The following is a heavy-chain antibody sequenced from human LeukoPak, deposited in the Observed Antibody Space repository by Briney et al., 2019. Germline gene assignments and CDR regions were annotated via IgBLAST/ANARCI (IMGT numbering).Heavy chain of an antibody. Sequence: SETLSLTCTVSGGSISSGGYYWSWIRQHPGKGLEWIGYIYYSGSTYYNPSLKSRVTISVDTSKNQFSLKLSSVTAADTAVYYCARGYTGTHFDFWGQGTLVTVSS. CDR2: IYYSGST. J-gene: IGHJ4*02. CDR3: ARGYTGTHFDF. V-gene: IGHV4-31*03. CDR1: GGSISSGGYY. D-gene: IGHD6-13*01.